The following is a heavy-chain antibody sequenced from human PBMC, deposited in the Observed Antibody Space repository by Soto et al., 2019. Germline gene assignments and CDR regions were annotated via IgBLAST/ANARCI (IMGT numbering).Heavy chain of an antibody. D-gene: IGHD6-19*01. CDR2: ISSRGTSA. CDR1: GFTFSAVY. CDR3: ARDRGAVTGQYFDY. V-gene: IGHV3-11*05. J-gene: IGHJ4*02. Sequence: QVQLEESGGGLVKPGGSLRLSCAASGFTFSAVYMSWIRQAPNKGLEYISYISSRGTSANYADSVKGRFTISRDNAKNSLYLQMTSLRAEDTAVYYCARDRGAVTGQYFDYWGQGALVTVSS.